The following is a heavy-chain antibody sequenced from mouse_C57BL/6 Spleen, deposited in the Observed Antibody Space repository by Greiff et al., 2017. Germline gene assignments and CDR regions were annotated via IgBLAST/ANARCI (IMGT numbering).Heavy chain of an antibody. CDR1: GYTFTDYN. V-gene: IGHV1-22*01. CDR3: ARGAYYYGSSSFAY. CDR2: INPNNGGT. Sequence: VQLQQSGPELVKPGASVKMSCKASGYTFTDYNMHWVKQSHGKSLEWIGYINPNNGGTSYNQKFKGKATLTVNKSSSTAYMELRSLTSEDSAVYYCARGAYYYGSSSFAYWGQGTLVTVSA. D-gene: IGHD1-1*01. J-gene: IGHJ3*01.